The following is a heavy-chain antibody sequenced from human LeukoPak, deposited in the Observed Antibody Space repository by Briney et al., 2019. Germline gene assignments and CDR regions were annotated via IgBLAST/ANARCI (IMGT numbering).Heavy chain of an antibody. J-gene: IGHJ4*02. CDR2: IKYDGSAK. CDR1: GFTFSNNW. D-gene: IGHD3-22*01. Sequence: PGGSLRLSCADSGFTFSNNWMKWIRQAPGKGLEWVANIKYDGSAKFYVDSVKGRFTISRDTSKNTLYLQMNSLRAEDTAVYYCARAYYYDVSVTPDYWGQGTLVTVSS. V-gene: IGHV3-7*01. CDR3: ARAYYYDVSVTPDY.